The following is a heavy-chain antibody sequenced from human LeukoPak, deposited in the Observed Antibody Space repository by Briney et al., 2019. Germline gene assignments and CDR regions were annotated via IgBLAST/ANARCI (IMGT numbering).Heavy chain of an antibody. CDR2: ITSSGSSI. V-gene: IGHV3-21*01. D-gene: IGHD4-17*01. Sequence: GGSLRLSCAASGFTFSSYSMNWVRQAPGKGLEWVSSITSSGSSIYYAHSVKGRLTISRDNAKNSLYLQMNSLRAEDTAVYYCARFETSVTANAFDIWGQGTMVTVSS. CDR1: GFTFSSYS. CDR3: ARFETSVTANAFDI. J-gene: IGHJ3*02.